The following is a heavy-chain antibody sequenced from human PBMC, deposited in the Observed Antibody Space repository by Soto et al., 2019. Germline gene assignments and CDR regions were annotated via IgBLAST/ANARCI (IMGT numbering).Heavy chain of an antibody. Sequence: QVQLVQSGAEVKKPGSSVKVSCKASGGTFSSYAISWVRQAPGQGLEWMGGIIPIFGTANYAQKFQGRVTITADESTSTAYIELSSLRSEDTAVYYCARVILRFLEWSKYYGMDVWGQGTTVTVSS. J-gene: IGHJ6*02. D-gene: IGHD3-3*01. V-gene: IGHV1-69*01. CDR1: GGTFSSYA. CDR3: ARVILRFLEWSKYYGMDV. CDR2: IIPIFGTA.